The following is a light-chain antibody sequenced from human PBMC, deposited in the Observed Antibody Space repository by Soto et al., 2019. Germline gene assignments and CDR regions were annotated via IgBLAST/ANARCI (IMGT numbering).Light chain of an antibody. Sequence: DIQMTQSPSTLSASVGDRVTITCRASQSISSWLAWYQQKPGKAPKLLIYDASSLESGVLSRFSGSGSGTEFTLPISSLQPDDFETYYCQQYNSYLYTFGQGTKLEIK. CDR1: QSISSW. V-gene: IGKV1-5*01. CDR2: DAS. CDR3: QQYNSYLYT. J-gene: IGKJ2*01.